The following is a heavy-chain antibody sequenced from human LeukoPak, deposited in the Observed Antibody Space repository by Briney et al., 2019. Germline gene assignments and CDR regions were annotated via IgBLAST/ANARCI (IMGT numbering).Heavy chain of an antibody. Sequence: SVKVSCKASGGTFSSYAISWVRQAPGQGLEWRGGIIPIFGTANYAQKFQGRGTITTDESTSTAYMELSSLRSEDTAVYYCARDLDDGYSSSHWFDPWGQGTLVTVSS. J-gene: IGHJ5*02. D-gene: IGHD6-6*01. CDR2: IIPIFGTA. CDR1: GGTFSSYA. CDR3: ARDLDDGYSSSHWFDP. V-gene: IGHV1-69*05.